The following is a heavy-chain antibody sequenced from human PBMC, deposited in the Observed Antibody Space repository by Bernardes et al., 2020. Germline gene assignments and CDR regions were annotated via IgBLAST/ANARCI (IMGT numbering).Heavy chain of an antibody. CDR1: GFTFSSYA. D-gene: IGHD5-12*01. J-gene: IGHJ6*02. Sequence: GGSLRLSCAASGFTFSSYAMSWVRQAPGKGLEWVSAISGSGGSTYYADSVKGRFTISRDNSKNTLYLQMNSLRAEDTAVYYCAKEEGGYDYYYYGMDVWGQGTTVTVSS. CDR3: AKEEGGYDYYYYGMDV. V-gene: IGHV3-23*01. CDR2: ISGSGGST.